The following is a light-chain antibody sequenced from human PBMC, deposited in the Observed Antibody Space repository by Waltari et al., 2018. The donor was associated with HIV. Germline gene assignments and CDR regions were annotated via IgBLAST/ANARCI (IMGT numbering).Light chain of an antibody. V-gene: IGLV2-18*02. Sequence: QSALTQPPSVSGSPGQSVTISCTGTTSDVGSYYRASWYQQPPGTAPQLMIYEVGNRPSGVPHRFSGSKSGNTASLTISGLQAEDEADYYCSSYTSSSTLVFGGGTKLTVL. J-gene: IGLJ2*01. CDR2: EVG. CDR1: TSDVGSYYR. CDR3: SSYTSSSTLV.